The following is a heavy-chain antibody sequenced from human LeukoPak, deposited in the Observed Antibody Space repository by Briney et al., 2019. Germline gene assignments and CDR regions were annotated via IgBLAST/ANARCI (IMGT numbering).Heavy chain of an antibody. D-gene: IGHD3-10*01. CDR3: ARSGGGPCDY. CDR1: GFTFSNHG. Sequence: PGGSLRLSCAASGFTFSNHGMHWVRQAPGKGLEWVAVIWFDGSNKYYADSVKGRFTISRDNSKYTLYLQMNSLRVEDTAVYYCARSGGGPCDYWGQGTLVTVSS. J-gene: IGHJ4*02. V-gene: IGHV3-33*01. CDR2: IWFDGSNK.